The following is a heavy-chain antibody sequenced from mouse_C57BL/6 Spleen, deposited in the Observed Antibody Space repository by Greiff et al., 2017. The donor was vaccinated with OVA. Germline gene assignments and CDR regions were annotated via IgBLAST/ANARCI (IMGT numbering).Heavy chain of an antibody. CDR1: GFTFSDYG. J-gene: IGHJ4*01. CDR3: ARRTSKHRDYAMDY. Sequence: EVQVVESGGGLVKPGGSLKLSCAASGFTFSDYGMHWVRQAPEKGLEWVAYISSGSSTIYYADTVKGRFTISRDNAKNTLFLQMTSLRSEDTAMYYCARRTSKHRDYAMDYWGQGTSVTVSS. V-gene: IGHV5-17*01. CDR2: ISSGSSTI. D-gene: IGHD1-3*01.